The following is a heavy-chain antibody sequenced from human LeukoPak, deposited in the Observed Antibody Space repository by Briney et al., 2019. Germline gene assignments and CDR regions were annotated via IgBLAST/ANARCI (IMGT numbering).Heavy chain of an antibody. CDR1: GFTVSSNY. D-gene: IGHD5-12*01. CDR2: IHSGGST. V-gene: IGHV3-66*01. CDR3: AKDRLLRQRWLQFFDY. Sequence: GGSLRFSCAVSGFTVSSNYMSWVRQAPGKGLEWVSVIHSGGSTYYANSVKDRFTFSRDSSKNTVYPQMNSLRAEDTAVYYCAKDRLLRQRWLQFFDYWGQGTLVTVSS. J-gene: IGHJ4*02.